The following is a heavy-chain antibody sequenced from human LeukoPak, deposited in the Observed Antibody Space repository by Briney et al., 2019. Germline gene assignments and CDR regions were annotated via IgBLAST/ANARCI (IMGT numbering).Heavy chain of an antibody. V-gene: IGHV1-24*01. CDR1: GYTLNELP. D-gene: IGHD1-26*01. J-gene: IGHJ4*02. Sequence: GASVKVSCKVSGYTLNELPIHWVRPAPGKGLEWMGGFDPDDGETVYAQMFQGRVTMTEDTSSDTASMELSSLRSEDTAVYYCATGTSGSYYVGIVRPIDYWGQGTPVTVSS. CDR3: ATGTSGSYYVGIVRPIDY. CDR2: FDPDDGET.